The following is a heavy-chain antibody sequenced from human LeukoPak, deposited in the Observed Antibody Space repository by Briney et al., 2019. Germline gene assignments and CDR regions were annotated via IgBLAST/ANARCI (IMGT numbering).Heavy chain of an antibody. CDR3: ARSVYYSDLSY. V-gene: IGHV4-61*01. J-gene: IGHJ4*02. CDR2: IYDSGST. D-gene: IGHD3-10*01. CDR1: VHSVSSGSYY. Sequence: SETLSLTWTVSVHSVSSGSYYWNWIRQPPGKGLEWIGCIYDSGSTNYNPSLKSRVSISVDTSKNQFSLKLSSVTAADTAVYYCARSVYYSDLSYWGQGTLVTVSS.